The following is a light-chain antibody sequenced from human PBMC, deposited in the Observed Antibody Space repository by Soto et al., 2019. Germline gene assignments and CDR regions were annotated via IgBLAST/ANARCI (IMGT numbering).Light chain of an antibody. J-gene: IGKJ3*01. Sequence: EIVLTQSPATLSLCPGERAILSCRASQSVSSYLAWYQQKPGQAPRLLMYDASNRATGIPARFSGSGSGTDLTLTISSLEPEDFAVYYCQQRTNWPVFGPGTKVDIK. V-gene: IGKV3-11*01. CDR2: DAS. CDR3: QQRTNWPV. CDR1: QSVSSY.